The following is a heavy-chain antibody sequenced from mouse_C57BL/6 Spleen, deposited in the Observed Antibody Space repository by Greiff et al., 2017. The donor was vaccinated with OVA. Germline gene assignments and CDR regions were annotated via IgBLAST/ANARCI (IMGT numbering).Heavy chain of an antibody. V-gene: IGHV1-69*01. CDR1: GYTFTSYW. Sequence: VQLQQAGAELVMPGASVKLSCKASGYTFTSYWMHWVKQRPGQGLEWIGEIDPSDSYTNYNQKFKGKSTLTVDKSSSTAYMQLSSLTSEDSAVYYCARHYGSSFYFDYWGQGTTLTVSS. CDR2: IDPSDSYT. J-gene: IGHJ2*01. CDR3: ARHYGSSFYFDY. D-gene: IGHD1-1*01.